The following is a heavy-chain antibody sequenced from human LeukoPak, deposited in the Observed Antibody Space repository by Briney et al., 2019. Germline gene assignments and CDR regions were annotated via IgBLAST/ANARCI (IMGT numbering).Heavy chain of an antibody. J-gene: IGHJ4*02. CDR2: FDPEDGET. CDR3: ARYPHYDFWSGYRYYFDY. V-gene: IGHV1-24*01. D-gene: IGHD3-3*01. Sequence: ASVKVSCKVSGYTLTELSMHWVRQAPGKGLEWMGGFDPEDGETIYAQKFQGRVTMTEDTSTDTAYMELSSLRSEDTAVYYCARYPHYDFWSGYRYYFDYWGQGTLVTVSS. CDR1: GYTLTELS.